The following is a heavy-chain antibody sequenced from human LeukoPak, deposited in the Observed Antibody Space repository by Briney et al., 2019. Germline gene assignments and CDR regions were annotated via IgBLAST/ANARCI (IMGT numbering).Heavy chain of an antibody. CDR3: ARMGYDAFDI. CDR2: IKLDGTEK. V-gene: IGHV3-7*05. CDR1: GFTFSDYW. J-gene: IGHJ3*02. Sequence: PGGSLRLSCAASGFTFSDYWMTWVRQAPGKGLEWVANIKLDGTEKYYLDSVKGRFTISRDNAKKSLYLQMNSLRAEDTAVYYCARMGYDAFDIWGQGTMVTVSA. D-gene: IGHD3-16*01.